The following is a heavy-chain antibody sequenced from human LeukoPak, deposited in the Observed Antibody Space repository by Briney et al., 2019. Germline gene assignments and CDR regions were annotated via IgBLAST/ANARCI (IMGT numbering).Heavy chain of an antibody. CDR1: GGSISSGGYY. D-gene: IGHD1-26*01. V-gene: IGHV4-31*03. J-gene: IGHJ4*02. Sequence: SETLSLTCTVSGGSISSGGYYWSWIRQHPGKGLEWIGYIYNSGSTYYNPSLKSRVTISVDTSKNQFSLKLSSVTAADTAVYYCATSPDGSYSYYFDYWGQGTLVTVSS. CDR3: ATSPDGSYSYYFDY. CDR2: IYNSGST.